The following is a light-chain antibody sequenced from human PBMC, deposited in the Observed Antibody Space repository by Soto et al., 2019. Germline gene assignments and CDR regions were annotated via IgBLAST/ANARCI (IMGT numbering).Light chain of an antibody. CDR2: EVV. CDR1: XXXIGVYDF. V-gene: IGLV2-8*01. Sequence: QSALTQPPSASGSPGQSVTISXXXXXXXIGVYDFVSWYQHHPGKAPRLIIYEVVQRPSGVPDRFSGSKSGNTASLTVSGLQAADEADYFCKSYAGSNTYVFGSGTKLTVL. CDR3: KSYAGSNTYV. J-gene: IGLJ1*01.